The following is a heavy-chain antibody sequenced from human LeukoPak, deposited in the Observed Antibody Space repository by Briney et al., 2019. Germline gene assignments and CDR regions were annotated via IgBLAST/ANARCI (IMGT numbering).Heavy chain of an antibody. CDR1: GDSVSSNSAA. CDR3: ARAWYTSSGWSRSVYYYYYMDV. J-gene: IGHJ6*03. Sequence: SQTLSLTCAISGDSVSSNSAAWNWIRQSPSRGLEWLGRTYYRSKWYNDYAVSVKSRITINPDTSKNQFSLQLNSVTPEDTAVYYCARAWYTSSGWSRSVYYYYYMDVWGKGTTVTVSS. V-gene: IGHV6-1*01. CDR2: TYYRSKWYN. D-gene: IGHD6-19*01.